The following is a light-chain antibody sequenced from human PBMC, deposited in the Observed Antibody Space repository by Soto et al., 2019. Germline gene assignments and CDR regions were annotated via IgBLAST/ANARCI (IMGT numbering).Light chain of an antibody. CDR3: SSYAGRNNVV. CDR2: EVS. Sequence: QSALSQPPSASGSPGQSVTISCTGTSSDVGGYNYVSWYQQHPGKAPKLMIYEVSNRPSGVPDRFSGSKSGNTASLTVSGLQAEDDSDYYCSSYAGRNNVVFGGGTQLTVL. CDR1: SSDVGGYNY. V-gene: IGLV2-8*01. J-gene: IGLJ2*01.